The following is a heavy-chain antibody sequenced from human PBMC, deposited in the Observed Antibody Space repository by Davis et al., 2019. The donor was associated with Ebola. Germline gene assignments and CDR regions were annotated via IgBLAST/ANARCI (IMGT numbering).Heavy chain of an antibody. V-gene: IGHV1-2*02. D-gene: IGHD2/OR15-2a*01. CDR2: INPHSGGT. CDR3: ARDQGYYFVFGY. Sequence: ASVKVSCKASGYSFIGYYLYWMRQAPGQGLEWMGWINPHSGGTNYAQKFQGRVTMTRDSSISTAYMELSWLRSDDTAVYYCARDQGYYFVFGYWGQGTLVTVSS. CDR1: GYSFIGYY. J-gene: IGHJ4*02.